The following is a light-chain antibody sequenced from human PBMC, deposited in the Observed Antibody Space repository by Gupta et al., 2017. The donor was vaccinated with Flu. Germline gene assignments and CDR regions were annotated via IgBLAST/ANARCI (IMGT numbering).Light chain of an antibody. CDR2: DAS. V-gene: IGKV3-15*01. J-gene: IGKJ2*01. CDR3: QQYNNWPYT. Sequence: EIVMTQSAATLSVSPGERATLACRASQSVSSNLAWYHQKPGQAPRLLIYDASTRATDIPPRFSGSGSGTEFTLTISSLQSEDFAVYYCQQYNNWPYTFGQGTKLESK. CDR1: QSVSSN.